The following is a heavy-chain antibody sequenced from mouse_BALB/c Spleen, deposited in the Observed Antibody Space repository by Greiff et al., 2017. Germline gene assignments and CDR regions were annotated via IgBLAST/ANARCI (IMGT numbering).Heavy chain of an antibody. Sequence: QVQLQQSGPELVKPGASVKMSCKASGYTFTSYYIHWVKQRPGQGLEWIGWIYPGDGSTKYNEKFKGKTTLTADKSSSTAYMLLSSLTSEDSAIYFCAKTARATYRFAYWGQGTLVTVSA. D-gene: IGHD3-2*01. CDR2: IYPGDGST. V-gene: IGHV1S56*01. CDR3: AKTARATYRFAY. J-gene: IGHJ3*01. CDR1: GYTFTSYY.